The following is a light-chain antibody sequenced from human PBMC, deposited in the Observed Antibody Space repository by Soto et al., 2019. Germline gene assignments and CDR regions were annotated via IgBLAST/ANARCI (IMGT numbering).Light chain of an antibody. CDR1: QSVSSSY. J-gene: IGKJ2*01. Sequence: EIVLTQSPGTLSLSPGERATLSCRASQSVSSSYLAWYRQKPGQAPRLLIYAASSRATGTPDRFRGSGSGTDFSLTISRLEPEDFAVYYCQQYAGSPYTFGQGTKLDIK. V-gene: IGKV3-20*01. CDR2: AAS. CDR3: QQYAGSPYT.